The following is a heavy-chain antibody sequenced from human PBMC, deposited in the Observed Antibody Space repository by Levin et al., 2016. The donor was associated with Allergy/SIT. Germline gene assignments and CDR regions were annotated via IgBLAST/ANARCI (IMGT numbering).Heavy chain of an antibody. Sequence: ASVKVSCKASGYTFTSYYMHWVRQAPGQGLEWMGIINPSGGSTSYAQKFQGRVTMTRDTSTSTVYMELSSLRSEDTAVYFCAKDYPRPYILPADTFFDNWGQGILVTVSS. V-gene: IGHV1-46*01. CDR1: GYTFTSYY. CDR2: INPSGGST. D-gene: IGHD2-2*01. CDR3: AKDYPRPYILPADTFFDN. J-gene: IGHJ4*02.